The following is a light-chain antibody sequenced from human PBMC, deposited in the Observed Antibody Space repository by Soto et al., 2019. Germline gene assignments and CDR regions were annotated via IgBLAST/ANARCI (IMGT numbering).Light chain of an antibody. CDR2: GAS. J-gene: IGKJ5*01. V-gene: IGKV3-15*01. CDR3: QQYNNWPTIT. Sequence: EIVMTQSPATLSVSPGERATLSCRASQSVSSNLAWYQQKPGQAPRLLIYGASTRATGIPARFSGSGSGTDFTLTISSLQSEDFAVYYCQQYNNWPTITFGQGTRLEIX. CDR1: QSVSSN.